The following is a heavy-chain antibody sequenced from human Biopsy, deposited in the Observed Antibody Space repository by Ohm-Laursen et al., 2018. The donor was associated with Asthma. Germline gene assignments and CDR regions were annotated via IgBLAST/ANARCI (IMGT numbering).Heavy chain of an antibody. Sequence: LSLTCAASGFVFSQCGMHWVRQSPGKGLEWVALVSSDGHNKYYEDSVKGRFTISRENSRNRLYLQINRLTVEDSAVYFCARQSGQDYGDSSGFDIWGQGTKVAVSS. D-gene: IGHD3-22*01. CDR3: ARQSGQDYGDSSGFDI. J-gene: IGHJ3*02. V-gene: IGHV3-30*03. CDR2: VSSDGHNK. CDR1: GFVFSQCG.